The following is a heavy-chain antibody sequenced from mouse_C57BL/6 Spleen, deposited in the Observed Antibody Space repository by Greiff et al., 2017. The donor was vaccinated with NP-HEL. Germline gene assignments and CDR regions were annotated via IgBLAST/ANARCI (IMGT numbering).Heavy chain of an antibody. CDR2: IDPNSGGT. J-gene: IGHJ4*01. Sequence: QVQLQQPGAELVKPGASVKLSCKASGYTFTSYWMHWVKQRPGRGLEWIGRIDPNSGGTKYNEKFKSKATLTVDKPSSTAYMQLSSLTSEDSAVYYCARLFITTVVATGDYAMDYWGQGTSVTVSS. D-gene: IGHD1-1*01. CDR1: GYTFTSYW. V-gene: IGHV1-72*01. CDR3: ARLFITTVVATGDYAMDY.